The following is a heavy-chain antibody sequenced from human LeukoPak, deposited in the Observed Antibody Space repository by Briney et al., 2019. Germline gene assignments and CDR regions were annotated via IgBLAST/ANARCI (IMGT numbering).Heavy chain of an antibody. CDR1: GGSISSYY. J-gene: IGHJ4*02. CDR2: IYTSGST. D-gene: IGHD3-9*01. Sequence: SETLSLTCTVSGGSISSYYWSWIRQPPGKGLEWIGYIYTSGSTNYNPSLKSRVTISVDTSENQFSLKLGSVTAADTAVYYGARHALNYDILTGYQPYYFDYWGQGTLVTVSS. CDR3: ARHALNYDILTGYQPYYFDY. V-gene: IGHV4-4*09.